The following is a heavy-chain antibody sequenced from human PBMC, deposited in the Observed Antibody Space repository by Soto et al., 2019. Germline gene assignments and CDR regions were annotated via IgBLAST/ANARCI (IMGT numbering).Heavy chain of an antibody. CDR2: INHSGST. CDR1: GGSFSGYY. V-gene: IGHV4-34*01. J-gene: IGHJ5*02. CDR3: ARRRGYSSGPTPSNWFDP. Sequence: SETLSLTCAVYGGSFSGYYWSWIRQPPGKGLEWIGEINHSGSTNYNPSLKSRVTISVDTSKNQFSLKLSSVTAADTAVYYCARRRGYSSGPTPSNWFDPWGQGTLVPVSS. D-gene: IGHD6-19*01.